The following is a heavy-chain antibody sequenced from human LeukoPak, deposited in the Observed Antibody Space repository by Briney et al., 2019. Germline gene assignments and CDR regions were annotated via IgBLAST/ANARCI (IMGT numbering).Heavy chain of an antibody. V-gene: IGHV1-18*01. Sequence: ASVKVSCKASGYTFTTYGISWVRQAPGQGLEWMGWISTYNGDTNYAQKLQGRVTMTTDTSTSTAYMELSSLRSEDTAVYYCASSVWFGDSGHFDYWGQGTLVTVSS. J-gene: IGHJ4*02. D-gene: IGHD3-10*01. CDR3: ASSVWFGDSGHFDY. CDR1: GYTFTTYG. CDR2: ISTYNGDT.